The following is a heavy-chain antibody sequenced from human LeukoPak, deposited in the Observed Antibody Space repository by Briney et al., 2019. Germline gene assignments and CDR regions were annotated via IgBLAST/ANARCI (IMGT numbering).Heavy chain of an antibody. CDR2: IYSGGST. J-gene: IGHJ4*02. Sequence: GGSLRLSCAASGFTVSSNYMSWVRQAPGKGLEWVSVIYSGGSTYYADSVKGRFTISRDNSKNTLYLQMNSLRAEDTAVYYCARANVAVAGTLFENWVQGTLVTVSS. V-gene: IGHV3-53*01. CDR1: GFTVSSNY. D-gene: IGHD6-19*01. CDR3: ARANVAVAGTLFEN.